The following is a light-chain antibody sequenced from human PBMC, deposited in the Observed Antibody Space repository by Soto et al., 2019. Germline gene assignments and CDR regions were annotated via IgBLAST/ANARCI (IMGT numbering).Light chain of an antibody. J-gene: IGLJ1*01. Sequence: QPVLTQSSSASASLGSSVKLTCTLSSGHSSYIIAWHQQQPGKAPRYLMKLEGSGSYNKGSGVPDRFSGSSSGADRYLTISNLQFEDEADYYCETWDSNLHVFGTGTKLTVL. V-gene: IGLV4-60*02. CDR3: ETWDSNLHV. CDR2: LEGSGSY. CDR1: SGHSSYI.